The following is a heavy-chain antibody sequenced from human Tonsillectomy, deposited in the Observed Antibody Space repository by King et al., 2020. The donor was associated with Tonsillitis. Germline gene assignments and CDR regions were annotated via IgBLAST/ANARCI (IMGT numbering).Heavy chain of an antibody. V-gene: IGHV4-31*03. J-gene: IGHJ6*03. Sequence: QLQESGPGLVKPSQTLSVTCTVSGGSISSGGYYWSWIRQHPGKGLEWIGHIYYTGSTSYNPSLKSRLTISLDTFKNQFSLKLRSVTAADTAVYYCARDRLSFDSSGRPYYMDVWGKGTTVTVSS. CDR2: IYYTGST. CDR3: ARDRLSFDSSGRPYYMDV. CDR1: GGSISSGGYY. D-gene: IGHD3-22*01.